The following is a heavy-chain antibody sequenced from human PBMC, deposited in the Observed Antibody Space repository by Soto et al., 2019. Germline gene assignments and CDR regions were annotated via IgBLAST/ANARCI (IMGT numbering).Heavy chain of an antibody. V-gene: IGHV3-30*18. Sequence: SGGSLRLSCAASGFTFSSYGMHWVRQAPGKGLEWVAVISYDGSNKYYADSVKGRFTISRDNSKNTLYLQMNSLRAEDTAVYYCAKDRAPRGRYCSGGSCYSDYYYGMDAWGQGTTVTVSS. J-gene: IGHJ6*02. CDR2: ISYDGSNK. CDR3: AKDRAPRGRYCSGGSCYSDYYYGMDA. CDR1: GFTFSSYG. D-gene: IGHD2-15*01.